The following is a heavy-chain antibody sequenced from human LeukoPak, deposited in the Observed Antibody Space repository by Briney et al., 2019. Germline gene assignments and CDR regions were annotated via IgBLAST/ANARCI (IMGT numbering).Heavy chain of an antibody. D-gene: IGHD5-18*01. CDR3: ASFVVDTAMVAAYYYGMDV. J-gene: IGHJ6*02. CDR2: LDPEDGET. Sequence: ASVKVSCKVSGYTLTELSMHWVRQAPGKGLEWMGGLDPEDGETIYAQKFQGRVTMTEDTSTDTAYMELSSLRSEDTAVYYCASFVVDTAMVAAYYYGMDVWGQGTTVTVSS. V-gene: IGHV1-24*01. CDR1: GYTLTELS.